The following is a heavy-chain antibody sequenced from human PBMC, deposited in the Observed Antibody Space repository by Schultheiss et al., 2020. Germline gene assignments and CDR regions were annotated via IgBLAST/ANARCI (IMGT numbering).Heavy chain of an antibody. CDR2: IYPGDSDT. Sequence: GESLKISCKGAGYSFTSYWIGWVRQMPGKGLEWMGIIYPGDSDTRYSPSFQGQVTISADKSISTAYLQWSSLKASDTAMYYCARRGGYGDLNYYGLDVWGQGTTVTVSS. D-gene: IGHD4-17*01. V-gene: IGHV5-51*01. CDR1: GYSFTSYW. CDR3: ARRGGYGDLNYYGLDV. J-gene: IGHJ6*02.